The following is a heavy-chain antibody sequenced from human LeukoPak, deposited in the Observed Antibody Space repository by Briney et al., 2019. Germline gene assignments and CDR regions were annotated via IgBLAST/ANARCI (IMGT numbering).Heavy chain of an antibody. CDR2: ISWNSGSI. J-gene: IGHJ4*02. CDR1: GFTFYDYA. D-gene: IGHD2-21*02. CDR3: AKAGGIVVVTAPFDY. Sequence: GRSLRLSCAASGFTFYDYAMHWVRQAPGKGLEWVSGISWNSGSIGYADSVKGRFTISRDNAKNSLYLQMNSLRAEDTALYYCAKAGGIVVVTAPFDYWGQGTLVTVSS. V-gene: IGHV3-9*01.